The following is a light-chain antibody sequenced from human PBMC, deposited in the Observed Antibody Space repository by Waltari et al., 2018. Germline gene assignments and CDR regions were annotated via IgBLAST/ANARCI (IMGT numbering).Light chain of an antibody. V-gene: IGLV2-23*02. J-gene: IGLJ2*01. CDR3: CSYGGASIRV. Sequence: QSALTQPASVSGSPGQSIPISCTGTTSDVGSYNLVSWYRQHPGEAPKLIIYEVRKPPSGVSDRFSGSKSGNTASLTISGLQAEDEADYYCCSYGGASIRVFGGGTKLTVL. CDR1: TSDVGSYNL. CDR2: EVR.